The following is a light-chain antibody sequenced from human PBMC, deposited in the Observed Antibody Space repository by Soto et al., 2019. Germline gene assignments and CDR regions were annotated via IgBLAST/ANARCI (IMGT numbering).Light chain of an antibody. CDR1: QSVSSSY. J-gene: IGKJ3*01. Sequence: IVLTQSPGTLSLSPGERATLSCRASQSVSSSYLAWYQQKPGQAPRLIIYGASSRASGIPDRFIGSGSGTDCTLTISRLDPEDVAVYYCQQYGRSSLTLGPGTKVDIK. CDR3: QQYGRSSLT. V-gene: IGKV3-20*01. CDR2: GAS.